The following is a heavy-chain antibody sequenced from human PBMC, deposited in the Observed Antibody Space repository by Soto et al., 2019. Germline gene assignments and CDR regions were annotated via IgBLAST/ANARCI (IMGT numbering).Heavy chain of an antibody. CDR3: ARAPGYCSSTSCYGQLRGYYYYGMDV. Sequence: QVQLVQSGAEVKKPGSSVKVSCKASGGTFSSYTISWVRQAPGQGLEWMGRIIPILGIANYAQKFQGRVTSTADKAPSTAYMELSSLRSEDTAVYYCARAPGYCSSTSCYGQLRGYYYYGMDVWGQGTTVTVSS. D-gene: IGHD2-2*01. V-gene: IGHV1-69*02. J-gene: IGHJ6*02. CDR1: GGTFSSYT. CDR2: IIPILGIA.